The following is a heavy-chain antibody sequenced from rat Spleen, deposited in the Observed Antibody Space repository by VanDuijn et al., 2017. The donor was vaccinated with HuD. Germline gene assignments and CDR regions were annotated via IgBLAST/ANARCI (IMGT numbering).Heavy chain of an antibody. J-gene: IGHJ2*01. CDR1: GFTFSDYY. D-gene: IGHD1-11*01. CDR2: LSYDATAP. Sequence: EVQLVESDGGLVQPGRSLKLSCAASGFTFSDYYMAWVRQAPGMGLEWVATLSYDATAPYYRDSVKGRFTISRDNAKTTLYLQMDSLRSEDTATYYCARHRNYGGIPFDFWGQGVMVTVSS. CDR3: ARHRNYGGIPFDF. V-gene: IGHV5-29*01.